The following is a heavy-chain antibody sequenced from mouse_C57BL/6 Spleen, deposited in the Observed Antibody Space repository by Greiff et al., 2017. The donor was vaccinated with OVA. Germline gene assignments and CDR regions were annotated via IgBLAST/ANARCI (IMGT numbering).Heavy chain of an antibody. D-gene: IGHD1-1*01. CDR3: TTQVVDPYYAMDY. V-gene: IGHV14-1*01. J-gene: IGHJ4*01. Sequence: VQLKESGAELVRPGASVTLSCTASGFNIKDYYMHWVKQRPEQGLEWIGRIDPEGGDTEYAPKFQGKATMTADTSSNTAYLQLSSLTSEDTAVYYCTTQVVDPYYAMDYWGQGTSVTVSS. CDR2: IDPEGGDT. CDR1: GFNIKDYY.